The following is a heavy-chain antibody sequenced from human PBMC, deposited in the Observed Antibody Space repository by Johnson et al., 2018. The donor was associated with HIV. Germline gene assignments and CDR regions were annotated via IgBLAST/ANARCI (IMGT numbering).Heavy chain of an antibody. CDR1: GFTFSRYW. Sequence: VQLVESGGGLVQPGGSLRLSCAASGFTFSRYWMSWVRQAPGKGLEWVANIKQDGSEKYYVDSMKGRFTIFRDNAKNSLYLQMNSLRAEDTAVYYCARDYYDNSPYTPDAFDVWGQGTMVTVSS. CDR2: IKQDGSEK. CDR3: ARDYYDNSPYTPDAFDV. J-gene: IGHJ3*01. V-gene: IGHV3-7*01. D-gene: IGHD3-22*01.